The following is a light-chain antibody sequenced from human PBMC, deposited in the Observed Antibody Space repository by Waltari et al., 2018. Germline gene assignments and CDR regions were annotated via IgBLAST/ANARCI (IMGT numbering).Light chain of an antibody. CDR2: GDS. CDR3: QSYDSSLAV. Sequence: QSVLTQPPSVSGAPGQRVTISCTGSSSNIGAGYDVYWYHQLPGTAPKLLIYGDSNRPSGVPDRFSGSNSGTSASLAITGRQAEDEADYYCQSYDSSLAVFGGGTKLTVL. CDR1: SSNIGAGYD. V-gene: IGLV1-40*01. J-gene: IGLJ2*01.